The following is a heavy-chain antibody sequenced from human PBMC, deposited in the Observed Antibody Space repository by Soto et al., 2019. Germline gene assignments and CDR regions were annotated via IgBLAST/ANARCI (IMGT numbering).Heavy chain of an antibody. CDR3: ARRV. Sequence: EVQVSESGGGLVQPGGSLRLSCATSGFTFSHYPMNWVRQAPGKGLEWVSGISAGGDRTYYVDSVKGRFTIFRDNSKNSVSLQMNSLRVEDTAVYYCARRVWGQGTLVTVSS. CDR1: GFTFSHYP. CDR2: ISAGGDRT. V-gene: IGHV3-23*01. J-gene: IGHJ4*02.